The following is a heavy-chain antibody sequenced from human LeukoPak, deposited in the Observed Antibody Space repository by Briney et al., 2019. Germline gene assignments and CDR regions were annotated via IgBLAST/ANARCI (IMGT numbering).Heavy chain of an antibody. Sequence: GGSLRLSCAASGFTFDTYWMSWVRQAPGKGLEWVANIKQDGSEKDYVDSVKGRFTISRDNAKNSLYLQMNSLRAEDTGVYFCASQSEYYDFWSGYFTAGAFDIWGQGTMVTVSS. D-gene: IGHD3-3*01. V-gene: IGHV3-7*01. CDR3: ASQSEYYDFWSGYFTAGAFDI. CDR1: GFTFDTYW. J-gene: IGHJ3*02. CDR2: IKQDGSEK.